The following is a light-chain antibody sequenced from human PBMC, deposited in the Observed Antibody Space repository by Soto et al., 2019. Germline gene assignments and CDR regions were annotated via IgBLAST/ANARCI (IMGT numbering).Light chain of an antibody. Sequence: QSVLTQPASVSGSPGQSITISCTGTSSDVGAYDFVSWYQQHPGNAPKLILYEVRNRPSGISARFSGSKSGNTASLTISGLQAEDEADYYCSSYSNSGTLDLVLGGGTQLTVL. CDR3: SSYSNSGTLDLV. CDR2: EVR. J-gene: IGLJ7*01. CDR1: SSDVGAYDF. V-gene: IGLV2-14*01.